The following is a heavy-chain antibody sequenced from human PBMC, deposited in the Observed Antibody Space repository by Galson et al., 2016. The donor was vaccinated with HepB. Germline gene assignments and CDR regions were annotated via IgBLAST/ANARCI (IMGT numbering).Heavy chain of an antibody. D-gene: IGHD4-23*01. V-gene: IGHV3-74*01. CDR3: VRDHSVVPTTAYNWFDP. Sequence: SLRLSCAASGFAFSSHWMHWVRQDLGKGLVWVSRINSDGTISNHADSEKGRFTIPRDNATNTLYLQMNSLRAEDKAVYFCVRDHSVVPTTAYNWFDPWGRGTLVTVSS. CDR1: GFAFSSHW. J-gene: IGHJ5*02. CDR2: INSDGTIS.